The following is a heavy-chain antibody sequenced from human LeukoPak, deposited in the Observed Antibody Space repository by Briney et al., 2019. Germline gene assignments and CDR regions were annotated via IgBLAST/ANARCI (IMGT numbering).Heavy chain of an antibody. CDR3: ARDGGVAVAGWPHFDY. D-gene: IGHD6-19*01. CDR2: ISSSSSTI. Sequence: GGSLRLSCAASGFTFSSYSMNWVRQAPGKGLEGVSYISSSSSTIYYADSVKGRFTISRDNAKDSLYLQMNSLRAEDTAVYYCARDGGVAVAGWPHFDYWGQGTLVTVSS. V-gene: IGHV3-48*01. CDR1: GFTFSSYS. J-gene: IGHJ4*02.